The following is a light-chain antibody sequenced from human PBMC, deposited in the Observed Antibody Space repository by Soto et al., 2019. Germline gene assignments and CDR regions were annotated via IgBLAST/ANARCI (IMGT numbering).Light chain of an antibody. V-gene: IGKV3-11*01. Sequence: EIVLTQSPVTLSLSPGERATLSCRASQSVGSYLAWYQQKPGQAPRLLIYDASNRATDIPARFSGSGSGTDFTLTISSLEPEDFAVYYCQQRKNWQVTFGQGTRLEIK. CDR3: QQRKNWQVT. CDR2: DAS. J-gene: IGKJ5*01. CDR1: QSVGSY.